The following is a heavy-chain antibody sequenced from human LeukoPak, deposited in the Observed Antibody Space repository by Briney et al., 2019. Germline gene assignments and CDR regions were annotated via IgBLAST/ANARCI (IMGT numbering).Heavy chain of an antibody. CDR1: GVTFHNYE. V-gene: IGHV3-48*03. CDR2: ISRSGSTI. D-gene: IGHD3-3*01. Sequence: GGALKTSFGASGVTFHNYELNLGRQAPRQGPEVGAYISRSGSTIYYADSVKGRFTISRDNAKNSPYMQMNSLRVEDTAVYYCARGGGSGYYGFGYWGQGTLVSVSS. CDR3: ARGGGSGYYGFGY. J-gene: IGHJ4*02.